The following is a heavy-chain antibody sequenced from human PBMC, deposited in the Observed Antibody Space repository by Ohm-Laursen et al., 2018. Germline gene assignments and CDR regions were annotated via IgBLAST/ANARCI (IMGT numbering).Heavy chain of an antibody. CDR3: ANIAAAGTTENRPYYYGMDV. CDR1: GYTFNTYG. V-gene: IGHV1-18*01. J-gene: IGHJ6*02. D-gene: IGHD6-13*01. Sequence: GSSVKVSCKASGYTFNTYGISWVRQAPGQGLEWMGWINPYNGNTNYAQKFQGRVTMTRDTSISTAYMELSRLGSDDTAVYYCANIAAAGTTENRPYYYGMDVWGQGTTVTVSS. CDR2: INPYNGNT.